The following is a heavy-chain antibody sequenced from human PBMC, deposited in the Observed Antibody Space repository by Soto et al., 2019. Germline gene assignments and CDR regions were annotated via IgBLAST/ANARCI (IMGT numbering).Heavy chain of an antibody. D-gene: IGHD2-15*01. CDR2: IYHSGST. CDR1: GGSISSSNW. V-gene: IGHV4-4*02. J-gene: IGHJ3*02. CDR3: ARDRYYCSGGSCYADAFDI. Sequence: QVQLQESGPGLVKPSGTLSLTCAVSGGSISSSNWWSWVRQPPGKGLEWIGEIYHSGSTNYNPSLKSRVTISVDKSKNQFSLKLSSVTAADTAVYYCARDRYYCSGGSCYADAFDIWGQGTMVTVSS.